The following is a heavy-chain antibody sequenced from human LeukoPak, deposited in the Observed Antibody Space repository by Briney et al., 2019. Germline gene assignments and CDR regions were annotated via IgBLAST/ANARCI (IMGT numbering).Heavy chain of an antibody. CDR2: ISSSSSYI. Sequence: GGSLRLSCAASGFTFSSYSMNWVRQAPGKGLEWVSSISSSSSYIYYADSVKGRFTISRDNAKNSLYLQMNSLRAEDTAVYYRARADSYGDSDWFDPWGQGTLVTASS. CDR1: GFTFSSYS. CDR3: ARADSYGDSDWFDP. J-gene: IGHJ5*02. D-gene: IGHD4-17*01. V-gene: IGHV3-21*01.